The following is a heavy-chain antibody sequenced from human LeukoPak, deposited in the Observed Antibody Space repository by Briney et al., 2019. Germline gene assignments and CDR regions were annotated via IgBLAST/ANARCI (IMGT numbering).Heavy chain of an antibody. Sequence: PGGSLRLSCAASGFTFSSYAMSWVRQPPGKGLEWIGEIYHSGSTNYNPSLKSRVTISVDKSKNQFSLKLSSVTAADTAVYYCARAVSISASYYTPWYFDFWGQGTLVTVSS. D-gene: IGHD3-10*01. CDR2: IYHSGST. V-gene: IGHV4-4*02. J-gene: IGHJ4*02. CDR3: ARAVSISASYYTPWYFDF. CDR1: GFTFSSYAM.